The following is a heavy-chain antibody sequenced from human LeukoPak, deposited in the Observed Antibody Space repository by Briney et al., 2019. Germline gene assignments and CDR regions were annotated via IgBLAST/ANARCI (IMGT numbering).Heavy chain of an antibody. CDR1: GFTFSSYW. Sequence: GGSLRLSCAASGFTFSSYWMSWVRQAPGKGLERVANIKQDGSEKYYVDSVKGRFTISRDNAKNSLYLQMNSLRAEDTAVYYCARDLRHITMIVVVITYAFDIWGQGTMVTVSS. V-gene: IGHV3-7*01. D-gene: IGHD3-22*01. J-gene: IGHJ3*02. CDR3: ARDLRHITMIVVVITYAFDI. CDR2: IKQDGSEK.